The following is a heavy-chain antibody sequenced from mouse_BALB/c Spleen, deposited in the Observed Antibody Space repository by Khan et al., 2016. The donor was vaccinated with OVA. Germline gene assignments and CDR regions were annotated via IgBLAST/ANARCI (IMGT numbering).Heavy chain of an antibody. Sequence: QVQLKESGPELVKPGASVRISCKASGYTFTSYYIHWVKQRPGQGLEWIGWIYPGNVNTDYNEKFKGKATLTADKSSSTAYMQLSSLTSEDSAVYFCARWGGNYPSYAMDYGGQGTSVTVSS. J-gene: IGHJ4*01. CDR3: ARWGGNYPSYAMDY. D-gene: IGHD2-1*01. CDR2: IYPGNVNT. CDR1: GYTFTSYY. V-gene: IGHV1S56*01.